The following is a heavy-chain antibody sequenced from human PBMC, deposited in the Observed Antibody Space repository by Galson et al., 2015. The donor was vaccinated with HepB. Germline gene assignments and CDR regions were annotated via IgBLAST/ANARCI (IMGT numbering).Heavy chain of an antibody. CDR2: ISGAGHNT. D-gene: IGHD2-15*01. CDR3: AREEFGRLCSGGSCYFPSGIDY. J-gene: IGHJ4*02. CDR1: GFSFDTYA. V-gene: IGHV3-23*01. Sequence: SLRLSCAASGFSFDTYAMSWVRQAPGKGLEWVPSISGAGHNTYYADAVRGRFTISRDNSKNTVYLQMISLRDVDTAMYYCAREEFGRLCSGGSCYFPSGIDYWGQGTLVTVSS.